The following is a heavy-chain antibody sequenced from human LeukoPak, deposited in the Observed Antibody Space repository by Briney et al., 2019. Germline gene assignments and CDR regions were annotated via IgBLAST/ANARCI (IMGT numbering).Heavy chain of an antibody. Sequence: GGSLRLSRAASGFTFSSYGMHWVRQAPGKGLEWVAVIWYDGSNKYYADSVKGRFTISRDNSKNTLYLQMNSLRAEDTAVYYCARVGKEEQWLTTRYYFDYWGQGTLVTVSS. CDR1: GFTFSSYG. J-gene: IGHJ4*02. CDR3: ARVGKEEQWLTTRYYFDY. V-gene: IGHV3-33*01. CDR2: IWYDGSNK. D-gene: IGHD6-19*01.